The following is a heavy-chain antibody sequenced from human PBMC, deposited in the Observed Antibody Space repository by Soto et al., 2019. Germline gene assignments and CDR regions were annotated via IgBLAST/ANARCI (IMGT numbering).Heavy chain of an antibody. V-gene: IGHV4-59*08. CDR3: ARLGRYYQFLDF. CDR2: IYSTGST. CDR1: GGSVSTYY. D-gene: IGHD3-10*01. J-gene: IGHJ5*01. Sequence: PSETLSLTCIVSGGSVSTYYWSWIRQPPGKGLEWIGYIYSTGSTNYNPSLKSRVTMSIDMSSNQFSLKLSSVTAADTAVYYCARLGRYYQFLDFWGPGTLVTVSS.